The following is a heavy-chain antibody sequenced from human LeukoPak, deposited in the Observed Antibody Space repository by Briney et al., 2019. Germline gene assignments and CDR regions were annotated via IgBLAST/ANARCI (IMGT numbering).Heavy chain of an antibody. J-gene: IGHJ3*02. Sequence: PGGSLRLSCAASGFTFSSYAMSWVRQAPGKGLKWVSAISGSGGSTYYADSVKGRFTISRDNSKNTLYLQMDSLTAEDMAIYYCAKGKSYLDAFDIWGQGTMVTVSS. CDR2: ISGSGGST. V-gene: IGHV3-23*01. CDR1: GFTFSSYA. D-gene: IGHD3-16*02. CDR3: AKGKSYLDAFDI.